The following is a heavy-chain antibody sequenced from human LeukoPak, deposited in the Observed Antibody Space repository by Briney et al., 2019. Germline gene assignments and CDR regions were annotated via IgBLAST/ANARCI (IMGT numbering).Heavy chain of an antibody. CDR1: GFSFKNYG. V-gene: IGHV3-33*01. J-gene: IGHJ3*02. Sequence: QPGRSLRLSCAASGFSFKNYGIHWVRQAPGKGLEWVAFIWYDGTNEYYADSVKGRFTVSRDNSKNTLYLQMSSLRAEDTAVYYCGIWHYGGNRYDALDMWGQGTVVTVSS. CDR3: GIWHYGGNRYDALDM. D-gene: IGHD4-23*01. CDR2: IWYDGTNE.